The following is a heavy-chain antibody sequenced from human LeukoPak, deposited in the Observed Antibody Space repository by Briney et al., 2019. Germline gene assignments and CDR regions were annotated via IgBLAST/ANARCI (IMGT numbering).Heavy chain of an antibody. J-gene: IGHJ3*02. CDR2: IGNKASRYST. Sequence: TGGSLRLSCAGSGSAFSDQYMDWVLQAPGKGLQWVGRIGNKASRYSTEYAASVKGRFTISRDDSKNSLYLQMNSLKTEDTALYYCTRGYSGRSVYAFDIWGQGTMITVSS. CDR1: GSAFSDQY. CDR3: TRGYSGRSVYAFDI. D-gene: IGHD1-26*01. V-gene: IGHV3-72*01.